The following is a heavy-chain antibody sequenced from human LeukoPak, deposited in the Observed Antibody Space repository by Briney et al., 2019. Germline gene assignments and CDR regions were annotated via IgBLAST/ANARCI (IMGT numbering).Heavy chain of an antibody. Sequence: GASVKVSCKASGYTFTGYYMHWVRQAPGQGLEWMGWINPNSGGTNYAQKFQGRVTMTRDTSISTAYMELSRLRSDDTAVYYCARKSVYSSSWYDYFQHWGQGTLVTVSS. CDR1: GYTFTGYY. V-gene: IGHV1-2*02. D-gene: IGHD6-13*01. CDR2: INPNSGGT. CDR3: ARKSVYSSSWYDYFQH. J-gene: IGHJ1*01.